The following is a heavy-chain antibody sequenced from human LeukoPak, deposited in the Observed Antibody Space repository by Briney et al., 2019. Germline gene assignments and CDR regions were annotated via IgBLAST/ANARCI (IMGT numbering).Heavy chain of an antibody. CDR1: GFTFTNYA. V-gene: IGHV3-23*01. Sequence: GGSLRLSCAAPGFTFTNYAMSWVRQAPGKGLEWVSTISDSGGSTYYADSVKGRFTISRDNSKNTLYLQMNSLRAEDTAVYYCAAISRRTGFDYWGQGTLVTVSS. CDR3: AAISRRTGFDY. D-gene: IGHD3/OR15-3a*01. CDR2: ISDSGGST. J-gene: IGHJ4*02.